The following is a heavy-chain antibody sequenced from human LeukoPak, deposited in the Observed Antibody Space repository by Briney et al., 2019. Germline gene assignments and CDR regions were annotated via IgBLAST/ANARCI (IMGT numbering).Heavy chain of an antibody. CDR3: ARQVLEWLYYDY. Sequence: SETLSLTCTVSGGSISSSSYYWGWIRQPPGKGLEWIGSIYYSGSTYYNPSLKSRVIISVDTSKNQFSLKLSSVTAADTAVYYCARQVLEWLYYDYWGQGTLVTVSS. V-gene: IGHV4-39*01. J-gene: IGHJ4*02. D-gene: IGHD3-3*01. CDR1: GGSISSSSYY. CDR2: IYYSGST.